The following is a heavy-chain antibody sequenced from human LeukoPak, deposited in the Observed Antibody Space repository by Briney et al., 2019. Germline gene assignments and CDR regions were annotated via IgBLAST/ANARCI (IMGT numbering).Heavy chain of an antibody. CDR1: GDSVSSNSAA. J-gene: IGHJ4*02. V-gene: IGHV6-1*01. Sequence: SQTLSLTCAISGDSVSSNSAAWNWIRQSPSRDLEWLGRTYYRSKWYNDYAVSVKSRITINPDTSKNQFSLRLNSVTPEDTAVYYCARGKAAAGVANDYWGQGTLVTVSS. D-gene: IGHD6-13*01. CDR2: TYYRSKWYN. CDR3: ARGKAAAGVANDY.